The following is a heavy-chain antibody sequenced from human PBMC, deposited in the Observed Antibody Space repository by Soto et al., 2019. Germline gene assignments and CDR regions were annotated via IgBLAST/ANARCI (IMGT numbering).Heavy chain of an antibody. Sequence: QVQLQQWGAGLLKPSETLSLTCAVYGGSFSGYYWSWIRQPPGKGLEWIGEINHSGSTNYNPSLKSRVTISVDTSKNQFSLKLSSVTAADTAEYYCAREGGDIVVVPAAIPGPDAFDIWGQGTMVTVSS. V-gene: IGHV4-34*01. D-gene: IGHD2-2*01. CDR3: AREGGDIVVVPAAIPGPDAFDI. CDR2: INHSGST. CDR1: GGSFSGYY. J-gene: IGHJ3*02.